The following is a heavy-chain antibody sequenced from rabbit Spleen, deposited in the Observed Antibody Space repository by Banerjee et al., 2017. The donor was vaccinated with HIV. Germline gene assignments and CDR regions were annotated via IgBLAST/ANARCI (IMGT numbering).Heavy chain of an antibody. CDR1: GFDVSSYY. CDR2: IDPVFGIT. Sequence: QLKETGGGLVQPGGSLTLSCKASGFDVSSYYMNWVRQAPGKGLEWIGYIDPVFGITYYASWVNGRFSISRENTQNTVSLQLNSLTAADTATYFCARGGGLWGPGTLVTVS. J-gene: IGHJ4*01. V-gene: IGHV1S7*01. CDR3: ARGGGL.